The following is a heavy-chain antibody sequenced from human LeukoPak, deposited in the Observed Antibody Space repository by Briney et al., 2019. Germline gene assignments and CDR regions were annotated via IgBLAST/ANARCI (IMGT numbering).Heavy chain of an antibody. CDR2: ISYDGSNK. CDR1: GFTFSNYA. D-gene: IGHD3-22*01. J-gene: IGHJ4*02. Sequence: AGGSLRLSCAASGFTFSNYAMHWVRQAPGKGLEWVAVISYDGSNKYFADSVMGRFTISRDNSKNTLSLQMNNLRAEDTAVYYCASDNRGVVTAALYFDYWGQGTLVTVSS. CDR3: ASDNRGVVTAALYFDY. V-gene: IGHV3-30*04.